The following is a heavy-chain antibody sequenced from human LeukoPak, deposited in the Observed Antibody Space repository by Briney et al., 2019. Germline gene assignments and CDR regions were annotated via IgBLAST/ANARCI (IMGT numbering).Heavy chain of an antibody. V-gene: IGHV3-21*01. CDR3: ARNWVYYDFWSAPDDAFDI. Sequence: GGSLRLSCAASGFTFSSYGMNWVRQAPGTGPEWVSSISSSSSYIYYADSVKGRFTISRDNAKDSLYLQMNSLRAEDTAVYYCARNWVYYDFWSAPDDAFDIWGQGTMVTVSS. J-gene: IGHJ3*02. CDR1: GFTFSSYG. CDR2: ISSSSSYI. D-gene: IGHD3-3*01.